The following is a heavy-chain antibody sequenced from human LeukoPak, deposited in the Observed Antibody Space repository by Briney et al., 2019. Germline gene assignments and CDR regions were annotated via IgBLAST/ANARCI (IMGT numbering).Heavy chain of an antibody. Sequence: PGGSLRLSCAASGFTFSSYGMHWVRQAPGKGLEWVAVIWYDGSNKYYADSVKGRFTISRDNSKNTLYLQMNSLRAEDTAVYYCARQKGLVSYYYYGMDVWGQGTTVTVSS. CDR3: ARQKGLVSYYYYGMDV. J-gene: IGHJ6*02. CDR1: GFTFSSYG. D-gene: IGHD5/OR15-5a*01. V-gene: IGHV3-33*01. CDR2: IWYDGSNK.